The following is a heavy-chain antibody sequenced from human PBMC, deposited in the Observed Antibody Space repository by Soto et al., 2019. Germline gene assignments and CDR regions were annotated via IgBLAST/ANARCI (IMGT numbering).Heavy chain of an antibody. Sequence: ASVKVSCKASGYTFTSYGISWVRQAPGQGLEWMGWISAYNGNTNYAQKLQGRVTMTTDTSTSTAYMELRSLRSDDTAVYYCARESDSSGWYGFDYWGQGTLVTVSS. CDR2: ISAYNGNT. J-gene: IGHJ4*02. D-gene: IGHD6-19*01. CDR3: ARESDSSGWYGFDY. V-gene: IGHV1-18*01. CDR1: GYTFTSYG.